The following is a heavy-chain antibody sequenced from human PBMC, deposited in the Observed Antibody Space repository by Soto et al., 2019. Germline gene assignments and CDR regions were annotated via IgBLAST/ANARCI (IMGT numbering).Heavy chain of an antibody. CDR3: ARTTTFGNDGYHAFDV. V-gene: IGHV4-59*02. CDR1: GDSVRPRC. CDR2: ISYDGSS. Sequence: SETLSLTCSVSGDSVRPRCWSWIRQFPGGGLEWIAYISYDGSSNNNPSLRSRLSISIDTSRNQVYLNLTSVTAADTAVYYCARTTTFGNDGYHAFDVWGQGTVVTVSS. D-gene: IGHD5-12*01. J-gene: IGHJ3*01.